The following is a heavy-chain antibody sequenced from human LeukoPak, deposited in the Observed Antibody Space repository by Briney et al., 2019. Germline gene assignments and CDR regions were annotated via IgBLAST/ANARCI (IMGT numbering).Heavy chain of an antibody. CDR1: GGSISSSSYY. CDR2: IYYSGST. V-gene: IGHV4-39*07. Sequence: PSETLSLTCTVSGGSISSSSYYWGWIRQPPGKGLEWIGSIYYSGSTYYNPSLKSRVTISVDTSKNQFSLKLSSVTAADTAVYYCARDALEMATKYYWYFDLWGRGTLVTVSS. CDR3: ARDALEMATKYYWYFDL. J-gene: IGHJ2*01. D-gene: IGHD5-24*01.